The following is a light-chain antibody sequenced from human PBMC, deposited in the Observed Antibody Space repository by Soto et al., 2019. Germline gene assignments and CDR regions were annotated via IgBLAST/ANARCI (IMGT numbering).Light chain of an antibody. CDR1: QSVSNNY. CDR2: GAS. J-gene: IGKJ5*01. CDR3: QQRHRWPFT. Sequence: IEMTHAAGPLSFSSGERSTLSCRASQSVSNNYLAWYQQKPGQAPRLLIYGASNRATGIPDRFSGSGSGTDFTLTISRLEPEDSAVYYCQQRHRWPFTFGQVTRLEI. V-gene: IGKV3D-20*02.